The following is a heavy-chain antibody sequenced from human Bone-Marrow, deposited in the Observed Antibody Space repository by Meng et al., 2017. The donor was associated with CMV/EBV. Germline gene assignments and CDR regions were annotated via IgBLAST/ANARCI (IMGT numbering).Heavy chain of an antibody. D-gene: IGHD1-14*01. CDR1: GYTFTGYY. Sequence: QVQLGPSGAEGKMPGASVKVSFKASGYTFTGYYMHWVRQAPGQGLEWMGWINPNSGGTNYAQKFQGRVTMTRDTSISTAYMELSRLRSDDTAVYYCARDKAGRTPFDYWGQGTLVTVSS. CDR3: ARDKAGRTPFDY. V-gene: IGHV1-2*02. CDR2: INPNSGGT. J-gene: IGHJ4*02.